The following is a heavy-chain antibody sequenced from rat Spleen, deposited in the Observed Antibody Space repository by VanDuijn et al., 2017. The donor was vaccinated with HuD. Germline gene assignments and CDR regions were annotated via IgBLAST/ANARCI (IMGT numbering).Heavy chain of an antibody. CDR3: ARRHFGYTDYFDY. V-gene: IGHV5-25*01. Sequence: EVQLVESDGGLVQPGKSLKLSCAASGFTFSDYYMTWVRQAPTKSLDWVASISIGDSSGHSSTYYRDSVKGRFTISRDNPKSTLSLQMDSLRSEDTATYYCARRHFGYTDYFDYWGQGVVVTVSS. D-gene: IGHD1-4*01. CDR1: GFTFSDYY. J-gene: IGHJ2*01. CDR2: ISIGDSSGHSST.